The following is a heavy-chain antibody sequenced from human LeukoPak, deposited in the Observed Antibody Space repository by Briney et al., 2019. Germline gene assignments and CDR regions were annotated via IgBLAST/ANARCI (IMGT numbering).Heavy chain of an antibody. V-gene: IGHV3-30*02. Sequence: PGGSLRLSCAASGFTFSNYAMHWVRQAPGKGLEWVAFIRYDGSNKYYADSVKGRFTIFRDNSKNTLYLQINSLRAEDAAVYYCAKDTRGDYGWDFDYWGQGTLVTVSS. CDR3: AKDTRGDYGWDFDY. J-gene: IGHJ4*02. CDR1: GFTFSNYA. D-gene: IGHD3-10*01. CDR2: IRYDGSNK.